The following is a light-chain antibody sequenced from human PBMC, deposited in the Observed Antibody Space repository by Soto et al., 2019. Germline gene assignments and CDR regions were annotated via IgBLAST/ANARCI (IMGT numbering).Light chain of an antibody. Sequence: DIQMTQSPPSLSASVGDTVTITCRASQSIRIALNWYQQKPGKAPNLLIYGTSYLPSGVPSRFSGRASGTDFTLTISGLQPEDFATYYCQQSFTKPYTVGPGTRVDF. J-gene: IGKJ3*01. CDR2: GTS. CDR1: QSIRIA. CDR3: QQSFTKPYT. V-gene: IGKV1-39*01.